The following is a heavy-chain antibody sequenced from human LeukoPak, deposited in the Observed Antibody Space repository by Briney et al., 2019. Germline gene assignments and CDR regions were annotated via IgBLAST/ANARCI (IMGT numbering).Heavy chain of an antibody. V-gene: IGHV4-4*07. CDR3: ARDYYYGSGSYYRGPNYYMDV. D-gene: IGHD3-10*01. CDR2: VHASGSP. Sequence: SETLSLTCTVSGGSISPYYWSWIRQPAGKGLEWIGCVHASGSPNYNPSLKSRVIISVDKSKNQFSLNLNSVTAADTAVYYCARDYYYGSGSYYRGPNYYMDVWGKGTTVTVSS. CDR1: GGSISPYY. J-gene: IGHJ6*03.